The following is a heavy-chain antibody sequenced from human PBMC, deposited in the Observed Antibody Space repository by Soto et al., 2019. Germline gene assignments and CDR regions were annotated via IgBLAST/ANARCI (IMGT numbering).Heavy chain of an antibody. D-gene: IGHD1-7*01. CDR3: AMNEMIGTTNDAFDF. CDR2: IKSQIDGGTR. Sequence: SCAASGFSFSHAWMHWVRQAPGKGLEWVGRIKSQIDGGTRDYAAPVNGSFTFLRDDSKNTVYLQMNSLKTEDTAMYYCAMNEMIGTTNDAFDFWGQGTMVTVSS. V-gene: IGHV3-15*07. J-gene: IGHJ3*01. CDR1: GFSFSHAW.